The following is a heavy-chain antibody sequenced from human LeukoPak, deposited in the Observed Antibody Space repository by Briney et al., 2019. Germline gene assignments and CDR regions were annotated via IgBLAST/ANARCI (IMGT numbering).Heavy chain of an antibody. J-gene: IGHJ6*02. V-gene: IGHV3-30*18. CDR2: ISYDGSNK. Sequence: GRSLRLSCAASGFTFSSYGMHWVRQVPGKGLEWVAVISYDGSNKYYADSVKGRFTISRDNSKNTLYLQMNSLRAEDTAVYYCAKDHSSSTPYYYYGMDVWGQGTTVTVSS. D-gene: IGHD6-13*01. CDR1: GFTFSSYG. CDR3: AKDHSSSTPYYYYGMDV.